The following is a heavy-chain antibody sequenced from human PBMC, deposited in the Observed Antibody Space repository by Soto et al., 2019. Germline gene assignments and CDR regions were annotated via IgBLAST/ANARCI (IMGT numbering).Heavy chain of an antibody. J-gene: IGHJ6*03. V-gene: IGHV3-48*01. D-gene: IGHD4-4*01. Sequence: GGSLRLSCAASGFTFSSYSMNWVRQAPGKGLEWVSYISSSSSSIYYGDSVKGRFTISRDSAKNSLYLQMNSLRAEDTAVYYCARDYSNYDRYYYYMDVWGKGTTVTVSS. CDR1: GFTFSSYS. CDR2: ISSSSSSI. CDR3: ARDYSNYDRYYYYMDV.